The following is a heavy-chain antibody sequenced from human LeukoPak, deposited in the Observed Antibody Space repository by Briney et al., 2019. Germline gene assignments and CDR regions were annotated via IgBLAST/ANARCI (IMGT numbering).Heavy chain of an antibody. CDR2: IYPADSDT. V-gene: IGHV5-51*01. CDR3: ARQSRDGSKTRGYYFDY. D-gene: IGHD3-10*01. Sequence: KPGESLKISCQVSGYIFTNYWIGLVRQMPGKGLESMGIIYPADSDTTYSPSFQGQVTISADKSISTVYLQWSSLKASDTAMYYCARQSRDGSKTRGYYFDYWGPGTQVTVSS. J-gene: IGHJ4*02. CDR1: GYIFTNYW.